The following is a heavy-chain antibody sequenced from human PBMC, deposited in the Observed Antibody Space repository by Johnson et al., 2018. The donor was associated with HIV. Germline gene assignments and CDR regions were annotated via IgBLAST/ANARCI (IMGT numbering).Heavy chain of an antibody. D-gene: IGHD2-15*01. V-gene: IGHV3-33*06. J-gene: IGHJ3*02. CDR3: AKGQVARGPLDI. Sequence: QVQLVESGGGVVQPGRSLRLSCAASGFTFSSYAMHWVRQPPGKGLEWVAVIWYDGSNEYYADSVKGRFTISRDNSKNTLYLQMSSLRADDTAVYYCAKGQVARGPLDIWGQGTMVTVSS. CDR2: IWYDGSNE. CDR1: GFTFSSYA.